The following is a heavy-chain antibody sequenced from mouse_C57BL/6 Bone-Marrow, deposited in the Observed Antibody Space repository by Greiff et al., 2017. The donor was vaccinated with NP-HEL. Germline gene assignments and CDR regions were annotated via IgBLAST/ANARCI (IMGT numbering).Heavy chain of an antibody. CDR1: GYTFTSYW. D-gene: IGHD1-1*01. J-gene: IGHJ1*03. CDR2: IDPSDSYT. Sequence: QVQLQQPGAELVMPGASVKLSCKASGYTFTSYWMHWVKQRPGQGLEWIGEIDPSDSYTNYNQKFKGKSTLTVGKSSSTAYMQLSSLTSEDSAVYYCARGDYYDSSYEDWYFDVWGTGTTVTVSS. CDR3: ARGDYYDSSYEDWYFDV. V-gene: IGHV1-69*01.